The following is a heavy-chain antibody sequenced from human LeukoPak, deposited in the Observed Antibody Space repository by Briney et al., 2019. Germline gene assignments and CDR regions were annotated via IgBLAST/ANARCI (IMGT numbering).Heavy chain of an antibody. Sequence: PSETPSLTCTVSGDSISSYYWSWIRQPPGKGLEWIGYIYYSGSTNYNPSLKSRVTISVDTSKNQFSLKLSSVTAADTAVYYCAGTYYDFWSGYFNYYYYMDVWGKGTTVTVSS. CDR1: GDSISSYY. CDR2: IYYSGST. J-gene: IGHJ6*03. V-gene: IGHV4-59*01. CDR3: AGTYYDFWSGYFNYYYYMDV. D-gene: IGHD3-3*01.